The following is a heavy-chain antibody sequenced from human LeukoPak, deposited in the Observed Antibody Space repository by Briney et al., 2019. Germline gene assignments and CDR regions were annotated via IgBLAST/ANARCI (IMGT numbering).Heavy chain of an antibody. CDR3: ARDRQQRAPFDY. V-gene: IGHV3-48*03. CDR1: GFTFSSYE. D-gene: IGHD1-1*01. CDR2: ISSSGSTI. J-gene: IGHJ4*02. Sequence: GGSLRLSCAASGFTFSSYEMNWVRQAPGKGLGWVSYISSSGSTIYYADSVKGRFTISRDNAKNSLYLQMNSLRAEDTAVYYCARDRQQRAPFDYWGQGTLVTVSS.